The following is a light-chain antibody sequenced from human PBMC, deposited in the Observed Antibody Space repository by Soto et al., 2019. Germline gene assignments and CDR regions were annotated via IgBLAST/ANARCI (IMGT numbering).Light chain of an antibody. CDR1: QSVSSSY. CDR3: QQYGSSLMYT. J-gene: IGKJ2*01. V-gene: IGKV3-20*01. Sequence: EIVLTQSPGTLSLSPGERATLSCRASQSVSSSYLAWYQQKPGQAPRLLIYGASSRATGIPDRFSGSGSGTDFTLTXXRLEPEDFAVYYCQQYGSSLMYTFGQGTKLEIK. CDR2: GAS.